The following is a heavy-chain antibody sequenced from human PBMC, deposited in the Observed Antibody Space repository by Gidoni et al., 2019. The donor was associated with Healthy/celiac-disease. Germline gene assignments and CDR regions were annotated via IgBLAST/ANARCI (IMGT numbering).Heavy chain of an antibody. CDR3: AKDDFWSGDYTGLWDY. CDR2: ISYDGSNK. V-gene: IGHV3-30*18. D-gene: IGHD3-3*01. CDR1: GFTFSRYG. Sequence: QVQLVESGGGVVQPGRSLRLSCAASGFTFSRYGMHWVRQAPGKGLEWVAVISYDGSNKYYADSVKGRFTISRDNSKNTLYLQMNSLRAEDTAGYYCAKDDFWSGDYTGLWDYWGQGTLVTVSS. J-gene: IGHJ4*02.